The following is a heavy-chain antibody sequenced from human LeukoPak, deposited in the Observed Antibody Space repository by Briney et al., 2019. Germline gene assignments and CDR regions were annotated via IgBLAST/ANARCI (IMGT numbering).Heavy chain of an antibody. CDR1: GFTFSNYW. CDR2: IKYDGSYT. CDR3: VRDGDAYNFDF. Sequence: GGSLRLSCAASGFTFSNYWMTWVRQAPGKGLEWVSRIKYDGSYTNYADSVKGRFTISRDNARNTLSLHMISLRAEDTAVYFCVRDGDAYNFDFWGQGVLVTVSS. J-gene: IGHJ4*02. D-gene: IGHD5-24*01. V-gene: IGHV3-74*01.